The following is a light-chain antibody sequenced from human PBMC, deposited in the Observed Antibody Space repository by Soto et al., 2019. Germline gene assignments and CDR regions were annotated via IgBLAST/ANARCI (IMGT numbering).Light chain of an antibody. CDR2: GAF. V-gene: IGKV3-20*01. J-gene: IGKJ5*01. Sequence: ESVLTQAPATLALTPGEKAILSCRARPSVTNFLAWYQQKPGQAPRLLIYGAFNRATGIPDRFSGSGSGTDFTLTISRLEPEDFAVYYCQQYGSSPITFGQGTRLEIK. CDR1: PSVTNF. CDR3: QQYGSSPIT.